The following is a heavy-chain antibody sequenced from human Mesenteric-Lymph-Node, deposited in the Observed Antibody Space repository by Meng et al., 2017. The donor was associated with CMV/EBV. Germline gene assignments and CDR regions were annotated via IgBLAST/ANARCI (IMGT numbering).Heavy chain of an antibody. Sequence: GESLKISCAASGFTFSNFTMNWVRQAPGKGLEWVSAISGSGGSTFYADSAKGRFTISRDNSKNTLYLQMNSLRADDTAVYYCAKDPDSSGWYYDWFHPWGQGTLVTVSS. CDR3: AKDPDSSGWYYDWFHP. CDR2: ISGSGGST. D-gene: IGHD6-19*01. V-gene: IGHV3-23*01. CDR1: GFTFSNFT. J-gene: IGHJ5*02.